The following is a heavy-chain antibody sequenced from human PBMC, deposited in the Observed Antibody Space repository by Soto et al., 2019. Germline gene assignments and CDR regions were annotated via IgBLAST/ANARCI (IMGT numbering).Heavy chain of an antibody. D-gene: IGHD4-17*01. V-gene: IGHV3-74*01. CDR2: IKNDGSST. J-gene: IGHJ4*02. CDR1: GFSFSDHW. Sequence: GGSLRLSCTASGFSFSDHWMHWVRQAPGKGPVWVSRIKNDGSSTKHADFVKGRFTITRDNAKNTLYLQMNSLGAEDTAVYYCARLTTVNTHDYWGQGTLVTVSS. CDR3: ARLTTVNTHDY.